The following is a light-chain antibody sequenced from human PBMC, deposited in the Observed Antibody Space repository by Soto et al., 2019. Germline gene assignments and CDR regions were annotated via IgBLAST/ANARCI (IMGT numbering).Light chain of an antibody. CDR1: SSNIGAGYD. Sequence: QAVVTQPPSVSGAPGQRVTIPCTGSSSNIGAGYDVHWYQQLPGTAPKLLIYGNTNRPSGVSDRFSGSKSGTSASLAITGLQAEDEADYYCQSYDSSLSGFYVFGTGTKLTVL. CDR3: QSYDSSLSGFYV. V-gene: IGLV1-40*01. CDR2: GNT. J-gene: IGLJ1*01.